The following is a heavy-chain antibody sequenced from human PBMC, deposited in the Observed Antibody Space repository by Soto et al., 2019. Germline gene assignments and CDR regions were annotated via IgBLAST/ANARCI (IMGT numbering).Heavy chain of an antibody. D-gene: IGHD7-27*01. CDR1: GGSINNHY. Sequence: PSETLSLTCTVSGGSINNHYWSWIRQPPWQGLEWIGYIYYSGSTNYNPSLKSRVTMSVDTSKNQFSLKLSSLTAADTAIYYCARANWFFDYWGQGTLVTVSS. J-gene: IGHJ4*02. CDR3: ARANWFFDY. CDR2: IYYSGST. V-gene: IGHV4-59*11.